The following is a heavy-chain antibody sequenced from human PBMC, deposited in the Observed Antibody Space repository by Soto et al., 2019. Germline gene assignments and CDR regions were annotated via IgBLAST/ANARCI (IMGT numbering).Heavy chain of an antibody. D-gene: IGHD4-17*01. J-gene: IGHJ4*02. CDR2: INWNGGST. V-gene: IGHV3-20*01. CDR3: ARGWWGGDYGDYAGHFDY. CDR1: GFTFDDYG. Sequence: PGGSLRLSCAASGFTFDDYGMSWVRQAPGKGLEWVSGINWNGGSTGYADSVKGRFTISRDNAKNSLYLQMNSLRAEDTALYHCARGWWGGDYGDYAGHFDYWGQGTLVTVSS.